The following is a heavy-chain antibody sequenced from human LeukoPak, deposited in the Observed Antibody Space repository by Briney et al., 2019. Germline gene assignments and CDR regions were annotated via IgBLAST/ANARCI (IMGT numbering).Heavy chain of an antibody. CDR1: GFTFSSYW. Sequence: GGSLRLSCGASGFTFSSYWMSWVRQAPGKGLEWVANIKQDGSEKYYVDSVKGRFTISRDNAKNSLYLQMNSLRAEDTAVYYCARDGYGDYGDAFDIWGQGTMVTVSS. J-gene: IGHJ3*02. CDR3: ARDGYGDYGDAFDI. V-gene: IGHV3-7*01. D-gene: IGHD4-17*01. CDR2: IKQDGSEK.